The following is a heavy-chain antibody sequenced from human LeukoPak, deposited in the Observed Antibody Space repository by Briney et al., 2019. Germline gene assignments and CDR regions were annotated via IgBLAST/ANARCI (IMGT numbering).Heavy chain of an antibody. J-gene: IGHJ4*02. V-gene: IGHV4-4*07. CDR3: AGTDLGYCSSTSCQDLDY. Sequence: SETLSLTCTVSRGSISSYYWSWIRQPAGKGLEWIGRIYTSWSTTYNPSLKSRVTVSVDKSKNRFSLSLSSVTAADTAVYYCAGTDLGYCSSTSCQDLDYWGQGTLVTVSS. D-gene: IGHD2-2*01. CDR1: RGSISSYY. CDR2: IYTSWST.